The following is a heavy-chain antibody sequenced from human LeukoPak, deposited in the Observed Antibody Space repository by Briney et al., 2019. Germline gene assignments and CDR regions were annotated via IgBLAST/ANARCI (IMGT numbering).Heavy chain of an antibody. D-gene: IGHD3-22*01. V-gene: IGHV3-48*01. CDR1: GFTFSSYS. CDR3: ARDHYYDSSGYYYSRGAFDI. CDR2: ISSSSSTI. Sequence: GGSLRLSCAASGFTFSSYSMNWVRQAPGKGLEWVSYISSSSSTIYYADSVKGRFTISRDNAKNSLYLQMNSLRAEDTAVYYCARDHYYDSSGYYYSRGAFDIWGQGTMVTVSS. J-gene: IGHJ3*02.